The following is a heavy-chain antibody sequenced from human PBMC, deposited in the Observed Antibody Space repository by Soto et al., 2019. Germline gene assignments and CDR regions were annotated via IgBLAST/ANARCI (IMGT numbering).Heavy chain of an antibody. J-gene: IGHJ4*02. Sequence: PSETLSLTCTVSGGSLNDYYWSWIRQATGKGLEWIGYTFHSGTTNYNPSLRSRTTISVDKSRNQFSLKLDSVTAADTAVYYCARGAHDNDPRHFDYWGQGTLVTVSS. V-gene: IGHV4-59*01. D-gene: IGHD3-16*01. CDR1: GGSLNDYY. CDR3: ARGAHDNDPRHFDY. CDR2: TFHSGTT.